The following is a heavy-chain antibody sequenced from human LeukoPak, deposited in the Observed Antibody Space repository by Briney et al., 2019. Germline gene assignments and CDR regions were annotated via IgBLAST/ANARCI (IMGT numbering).Heavy chain of an antibody. CDR2: INHSGST. Sequence: SETLSLTCAVCGGSFSGYYWSWIRQPPGKGLEWIGEINHSGSTNYNPSLKSRVTISVDTSKNQFSLKLSSVTAADTAVYYCASSGSHHYWGQGTLVTVSS. D-gene: IGHD1-26*01. J-gene: IGHJ4*02. CDR3: ASSGSHHY. CDR1: GGSFSGYY. V-gene: IGHV4-34*01.